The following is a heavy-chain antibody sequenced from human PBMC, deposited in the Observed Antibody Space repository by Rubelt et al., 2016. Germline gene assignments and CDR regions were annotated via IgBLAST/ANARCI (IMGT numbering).Heavy chain of an antibody. CDR1: GYTFTGYY. CDR3: ARGDGYTFGY. Sequence: QVQLVQSGAEVKKPGASVKVSCKASGYTFTGYYMHWVRQAPGQGLEWMGRINPNSGGTNYAQKFQGRVTMTRETAISTAYRERSRLRSDDTAGYYCARGDGYTFGYWGQGTLVTVSS. V-gene: IGHV1-2*06. D-gene: IGHD5-24*01. J-gene: IGHJ4*02. CDR2: INPNSGGT.